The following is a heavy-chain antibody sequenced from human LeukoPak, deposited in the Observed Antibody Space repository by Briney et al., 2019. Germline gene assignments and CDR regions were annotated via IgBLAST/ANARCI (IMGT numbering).Heavy chain of an antibody. CDR3: ALYYGSGRGYYYYYYMDV. D-gene: IGHD3-10*01. CDR2: ISGSGGST. Sequence: GGSLRLSCAASGFTFSSYGMSWVRQAPGKGLEWVSAISGSGGSTYYADSVKGRFTISRDNSKNTLYLQMNSLRAEDTAVYYCALYYGSGRGYYYYYYMDVWGKGTTVTISS. V-gene: IGHV3-23*01. J-gene: IGHJ6*03. CDR1: GFTFSSYG.